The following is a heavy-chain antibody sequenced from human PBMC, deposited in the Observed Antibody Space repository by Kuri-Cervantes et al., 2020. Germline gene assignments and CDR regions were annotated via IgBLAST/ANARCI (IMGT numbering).Heavy chain of an antibody. CDR1: GYTFTSYA. V-gene: IGHV1-3*01. CDR2: INAGNGNT. Sequence: ASVKVSCKASGYTFTSYAMHWVRQAPGQRLEWMGWINAGNGNTKYSQKFQGRVTITRDTSASTAYMELSSLRSEDTAVYYCARDREGRFRERELFWFDPWGQGTLVTVSS. J-gene: IGHJ5*02. D-gene: IGHD3-10*01. CDR3: ARDREGRFRERELFWFDP.